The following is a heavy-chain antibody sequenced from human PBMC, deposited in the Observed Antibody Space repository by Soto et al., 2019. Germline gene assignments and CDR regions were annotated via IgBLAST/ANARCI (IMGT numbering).Heavy chain of an antibody. V-gene: IGHV1-3*01. CDR1: GYTFTSYA. CDR3: ARDSGGMDG. J-gene: IGHJ6*02. CDR2: INAGNGNT. Sequence: QVQLVQSGAEVKKPGASVKVSCKASGYTFTSYAVHWVRQAPGQRLEWMGWINAGNGNTKYSQKFQGRVTITRDTSANTSYMELSSLRSDDTAVYYCARDSGGMDGWGQGTTVTVSS.